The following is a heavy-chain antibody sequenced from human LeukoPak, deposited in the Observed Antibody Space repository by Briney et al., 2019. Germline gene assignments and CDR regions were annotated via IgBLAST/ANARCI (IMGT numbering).Heavy chain of an antibody. J-gene: IGHJ6*02. CDR3: AKDWVSGSYHIPYYYYGMDV. D-gene: IGHD3-10*01. V-gene: IGHV3-23*01. Sequence: PGGSLRLSCAASGFTFSSYAMSWVRQAPGKGLEWVTAISGSGGSTYYADSVKGRFTISRDNSKNTLYLQMNSLRAEDTAVYYCAKDWVSGSYHIPYYYYGMDVWGQGTTVTVSS. CDR2: ISGSGGST. CDR1: GFTFSSYA.